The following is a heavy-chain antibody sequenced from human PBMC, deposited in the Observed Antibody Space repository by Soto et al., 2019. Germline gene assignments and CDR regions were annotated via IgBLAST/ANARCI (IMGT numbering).Heavy chain of an antibody. V-gene: IGHV3-30*09. CDR2: TSFDGRSK. J-gene: IGHJ4*02. CDR3: ARHCGGRYSMGYQLDY. Sequence: GGSLRLSCVASGFTFSTYAIHWVRQAPGKGLDWVALTSFDGRSKFYSDSVKGRFAISRDNSKNTLFLEMNSLRIEDTALYYCARHCGGRYSMGYQLDYWGQGT. D-gene: IGHD2-21*01. CDR1: GFTFSTYA.